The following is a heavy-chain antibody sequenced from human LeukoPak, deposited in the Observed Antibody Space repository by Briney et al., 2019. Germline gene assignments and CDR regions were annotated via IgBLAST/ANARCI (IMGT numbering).Heavy chain of an antibody. D-gene: IGHD3-10*01. Sequence: GGSPRLSCAASGFTFSSYSMNWVRQAPGKGLEWVSYISSSSSTIYYADSVKGRFTISRDNAKNSLYLQMNSLRDEDTAVYYCASTAYYYGSGSYYRDYWGQGTLVTVSS. J-gene: IGHJ4*02. CDR1: GFTFSSYS. V-gene: IGHV3-48*02. CDR2: ISSSSSTI. CDR3: ASTAYYYGSGSYYRDY.